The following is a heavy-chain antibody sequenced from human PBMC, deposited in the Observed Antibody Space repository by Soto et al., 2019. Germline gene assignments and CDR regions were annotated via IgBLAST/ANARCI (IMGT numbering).Heavy chain of an antibody. CDR3: ARDGGYCSGGSCLTDY. CDR1: GGTFSSYA. D-gene: IGHD2-15*01. Sequence: QVQLVQSGAEVKKPGSSVKVSCKASGGTFSSYAISWVRQAPGQGLEWMGGIIPIFGTANYAQKFQGRVTVTADESRSTAYMELSSLRSEDTAVYYCARDGGYCSGGSCLTDYWGQGTLVTVSS. CDR2: IIPIFGTA. V-gene: IGHV1-69*12. J-gene: IGHJ4*02.